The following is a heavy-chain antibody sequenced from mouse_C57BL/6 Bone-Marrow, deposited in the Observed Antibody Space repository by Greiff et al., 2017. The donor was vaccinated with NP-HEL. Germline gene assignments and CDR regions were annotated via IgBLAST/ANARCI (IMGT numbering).Heavy chain of an antibody. Sequence: QVQLKQSGAELMKPGASVKLSCKATGYTFTGYWIEWVKQRPGHGLEWIGEILPGSGSTNYTEKFKGRSTFTADTSSNTAYMQLSSLTTEDSAIYYCARVPYSNQGGYWGQGTTLTVSS. D-gene: IGHD2-5*01. V-gene: IGHV1-9*01. CDR3: ARVPYSNQGGY. CDR1: GYTFTGYW. J-gene: IGHJ2*01. CDR2: ILPGSGST.